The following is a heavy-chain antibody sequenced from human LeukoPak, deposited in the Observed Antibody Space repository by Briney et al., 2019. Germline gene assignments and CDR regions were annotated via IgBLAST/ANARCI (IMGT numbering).Heavy chain of an antibody. CDR3: ARVVTATLYYFDY. J-gene: IGHJ4*02. V-gene: IGHV1-18*01. CDR1: GYTFTSYG. CDR2: ITADNNKS. D-gene: IGHD2-21*02. Sequence: ASAKVSCKASGYTFTSYGISWMGQAPGQGLEGMGWITADNNKSNSAPRFQGRVTMTTDASTTTAYMELRSLRSDDTAVYYCARVVTATLYYFDYWGQGTLVTVSS.